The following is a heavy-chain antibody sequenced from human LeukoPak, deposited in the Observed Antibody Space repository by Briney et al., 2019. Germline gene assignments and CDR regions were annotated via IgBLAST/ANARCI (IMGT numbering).Heavy chain of an antibody. CDR1: GFTFSGYD. CDR2: IGTAGDT. Sequence: GGSLRLSCAATGFTFSGYDMHWVRKATGKGLEWVSAIGTAGDTYYPGSVKGRFTISRENAKNSLYLQMNSLRAGDTAVYYCARSYSHGGNGWFDPWGQGTLVTVSS. V-gene: IGHV3-13*01. D-gene: IGHD4-23*01. CDR3: ARSYSHGGNGWFDP. J-gene: IGHJ5*02.